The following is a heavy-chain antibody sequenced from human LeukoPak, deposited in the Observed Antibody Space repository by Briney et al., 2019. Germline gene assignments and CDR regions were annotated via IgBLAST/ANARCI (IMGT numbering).Heavy chain of an antibody. CDR2: IYYSGST. V-gene: IGHV4-39*01. CDR1: GGSISSSSYY. Sequence: LETPSLTCTVSGGSISSSSYYWGWIRQPPGKGLEWIGSIYYSGSTYYNPSLKSRVTISVDTSKNQFSLKLSPVTAADTAVYYCARHQQGVGAIIDYWGQGTLVTVSS. D-gene: IGHD1-26*01. CDR3: ARHQQGVGAIIDY. J-gene: IGHJ4*02.